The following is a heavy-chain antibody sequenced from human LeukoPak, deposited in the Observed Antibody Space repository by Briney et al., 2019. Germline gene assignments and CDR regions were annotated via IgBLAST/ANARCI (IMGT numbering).Heavy chain of an antibody. CDR2: ISAYNGNT. Sequence: ASVKVSCKASGYTFTSYGISWVRQAPGRGLEWMGWISAYNGNTNYAQKLQGRVTMTTDTSTSTAYMELRSLRSDDTAVYYCARDNYYGSGSYYPFPFDYWGQGTLVTVSS. J-gene: IGHJ4*02. V-gene: IGHV1-18*01. CDR1: GYTFTSYG. CDR3: ARDNYYGSGSYYPFPFDY. D-gene: IGHD3-10*01.